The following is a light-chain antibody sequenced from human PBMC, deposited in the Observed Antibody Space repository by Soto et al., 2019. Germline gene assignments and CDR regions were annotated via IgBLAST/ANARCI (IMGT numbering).Light chain of an antibody. Sequence: EIVLTQSPGTLSLSPGERATLSCRASQSVSSSYLAWYQQKPGQSPRLLIYGASSRATGIPDRLSGSGSGTAFTLTISRLEPEDFAVYYCQHYGSSALFGPGTKVDIK. CDR1: QSVSSSY. J-gene: IGKJ3*01. CDR3: QHYGSSAL. CDR2: GAS. V-gene: IGKV3-20*01.